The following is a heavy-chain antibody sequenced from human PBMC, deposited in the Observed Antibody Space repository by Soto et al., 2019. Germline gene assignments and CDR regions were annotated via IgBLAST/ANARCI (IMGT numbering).Heavy chain of an antibody. D-gene: IGHD6-19*01. CDR3: AREIDSSGWYAN. V-gene: IGHV1-3*01. J-gene: IGHJ4*02. CDR2: INAGNGNT. Sequence: GASVKVSCKASGYTFTSYAMHWVRQAPGQRLEWMGWINAGNGNTKYSQKFQGRVTITRDTSASTAYMELSSLRSEDTAVYYCAREIDSSGWYANWGQGTLVTVSS. CDR1: GYTFTSYA.